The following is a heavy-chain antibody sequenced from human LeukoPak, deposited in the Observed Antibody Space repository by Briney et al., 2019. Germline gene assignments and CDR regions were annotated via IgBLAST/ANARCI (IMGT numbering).Heavy chain of an antibody. J-gene: IGHJ4*02. V-gene: IGHV3-23*01. CDR1: GFTFTTYA. CDR2: ISGSDGST. Sequence: GGSLRLSCAASGFTFTTYAMSWVRQAPGKGLEWVSTISGSDGSTYYADSVKGRFTISRDNSKNTLYLQMNSLRAEDTAVYYCAKAASGSYFGGQGTLVTVSS. D-gene: IGHD1-26*01. CDR3: AKAASGSYF.